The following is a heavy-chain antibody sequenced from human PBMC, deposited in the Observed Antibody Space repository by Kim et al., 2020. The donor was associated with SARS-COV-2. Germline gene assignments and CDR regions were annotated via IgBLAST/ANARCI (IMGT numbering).Heavy chain of an antibody. D-gene: IGHD2-15*01. CDR1: GGSISSGGYY. CDR2: IYYSGST. Sequence: SETLSLTCTVSGGSISSGGYYWSWIRQHPGKGLEWIGYIYYSGSTYYNPSLKSRVTISVDTSKNQFSLKLSSVTAADTAVYYCASDLRQYCSGGSCYRPGDWFDPWGQGTLVTVSS. J-gene: IGHJ5*02. V-gene: IGHV4-31*03. CDR3: ASDLRQYCSGGSCYRPGDWFDP.